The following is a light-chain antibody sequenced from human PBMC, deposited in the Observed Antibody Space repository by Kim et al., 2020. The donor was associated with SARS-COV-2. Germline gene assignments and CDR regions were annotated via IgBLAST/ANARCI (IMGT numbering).Light chain of an antibody. J-gene: IGKJ4*01. V-gene: IGKV3-20*01. CDR3: QKYGSSFT. Sequence: EIVLTQSPGTLSLSPGERATLSCRASQSVSSSYLAWYQQKPGQARRLLIYGASSRATGIPDRFSGSGSGTDFTLTISRLEPEDFAVYYCQKYGSSFTFGGGTKVEIK. CDR1: QSVSSSY. CDR2: GAS.